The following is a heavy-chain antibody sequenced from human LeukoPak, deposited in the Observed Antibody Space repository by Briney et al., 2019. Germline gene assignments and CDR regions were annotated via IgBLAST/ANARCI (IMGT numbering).Heavy chain of an antibody. CDR1: GFSVSSHY. Sequence: PGRSLRLSCAASGFSVSSHYMSWVRQAPGKGLEWVSVIYSGGTTNYADSVKGRFTISRDNSKNTLYLQMGSLRAEDTAVYYCARDTYYYGMDVWGQGTTVTVSS. J-gene: IGHJ6*02. V-gene: IGHV3-53*05. CDR2: IYSGGTT. CDR3: ARDTYYYGMDV.